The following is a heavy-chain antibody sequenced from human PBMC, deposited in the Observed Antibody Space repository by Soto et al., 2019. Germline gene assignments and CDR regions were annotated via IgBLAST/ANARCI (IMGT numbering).Heavy chain of an antibody. D-gene: IGHD6-6*01. CDR3: ARDKRGPYSSSLPPHDYMDV. Sequence: EVQLVESGGGLVQPGGSLRLSCAASGFTFSSYAMHWVRQAPGKGLEYVSAISSNGSSTYYANSVKGGFTISRDNSKNTEYLQMCSLRAEDRAVYYCARDKRGPYSSSLPPHDYMDVWGKGTTVTVSS. CDR2: ISSNGSST. J-gene: IGHJ6*03. CDR1: GFTFSSYA. V-gene: IGHV3-64*01.